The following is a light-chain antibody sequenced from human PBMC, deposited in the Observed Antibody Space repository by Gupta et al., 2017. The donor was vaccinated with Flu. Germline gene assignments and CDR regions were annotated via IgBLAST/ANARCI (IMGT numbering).Light chain of an antibody. V-gene: IGLV1-40*01. J-gene: IGLJ2*01. CDR1: SSNIGTGFD. Sequence: QSVLTQPPSVSGAPGQRVTIPCTGSSSNIGTGFDVHWYQQLPGKAPKLLIYANTNRPSGVPDRFSGSKSGTSASLAIIGFQAEDEADYYCQSYDSSLSGSVFGGGTKLTVL. CDR3: QSYDSSLSGSV. CDR2: ANT.